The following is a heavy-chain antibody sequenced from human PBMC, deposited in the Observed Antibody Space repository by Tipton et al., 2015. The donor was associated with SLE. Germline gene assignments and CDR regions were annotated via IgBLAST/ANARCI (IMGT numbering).Heavy chain of an antibody. D-gene: IGHD4-23*01. CDR3: ARGRWYGLDV. Sequence: SLRLSCAATGFTFSSYAMTWVRQAPGKGLEWVSCISGSAETTYYADSVEGRFTISRDNSKNTIYLQMDSLRAEDTAVYYCARGRWYGLDVWGQGTTVTVSS. CDR2: ISGSAETT. V-gene: IGHV3-23*01. CDR1: GFTFSSYA. J-gene: IGHJ6*02.